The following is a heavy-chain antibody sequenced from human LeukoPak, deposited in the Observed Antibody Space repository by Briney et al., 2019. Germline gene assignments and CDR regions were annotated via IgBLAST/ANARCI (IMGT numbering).Heavy chain of an antibody. CDR3: ARGDYYDSSVYYYD. V-gene: IGHV1-2*02. J-gene: IGHJ4*02. D-gene: IGHD3-22*01. CDR2: INRNSGGT. CDR1: GYTFTGYY. Sequence: GSVKVSCKASGYTFTGYYIHWVRQAPGQGLEWMGWINRNSGGTHSAQKFQGRVTMTRDTSISTAYMDLSSLRSDDTAVYYCARGDYYDSSVYYYDWGQGTLVTVSS.